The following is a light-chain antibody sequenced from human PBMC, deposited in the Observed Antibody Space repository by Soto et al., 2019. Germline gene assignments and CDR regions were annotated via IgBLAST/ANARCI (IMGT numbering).Light chain of an antibody. J-gene: IGKJ3*01. CDR3: QKYSSVPV. Sequence: DIQMTQSPPSLSASVGDRVTITCRASQDIRNFVAWYQQKPGKAPKLLIYAASTLQSGVPSRFSGSGSGTDLSSTINSLQTADVATYSCQKYSSVPVFGTGTKVEIK. V-gene: IGKV1-27*01. CDR1: QDIRNF. CDR2: AAS.